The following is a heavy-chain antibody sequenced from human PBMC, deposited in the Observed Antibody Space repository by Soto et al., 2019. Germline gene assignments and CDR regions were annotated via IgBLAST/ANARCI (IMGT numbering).Heavy chain of an antibody. CDR3: ARIRDYYGSPITIRPWFDP. Sequence: PSETLSLTCTVSGDSITSYYWSWIRQPPGKGLEWIGHIYYSGNTNYNPSLKSRVTISVDTSKNQFSLNLNSVTAADTAVYYCARIRDYYGSPITIRPWFDPWGQGTLVNVSS. V-gene: IGHV4-59*01. CDR2: IYYSGNT. CDR1: GDSITSYY. J-gene: IGHJ5*02. D-gene: IGHD3-10*01.